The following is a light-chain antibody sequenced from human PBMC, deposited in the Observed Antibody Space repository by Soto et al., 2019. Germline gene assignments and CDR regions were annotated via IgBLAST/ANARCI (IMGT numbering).Light chain of an antibody. CDR1: QSVSSSY. Sequence: EIVLTQSPGTLSLSPGERATLSCRASQSVSSSYLAWYQQKPGQAPRLLIYGASSRATGLPDRFSGSGSGTDFTLTISRLEPEDFAVYYCQLYGSSPPYTFGQGTKLEIK. CDR2: GAS. J-gene: IGKJ2*01. V-gene: IGKV3-20*01. CDR3: QLYGSSPPYT.